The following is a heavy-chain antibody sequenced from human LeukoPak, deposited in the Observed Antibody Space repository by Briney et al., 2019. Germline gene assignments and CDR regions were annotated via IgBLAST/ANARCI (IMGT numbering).Heavy chain of an antibody. CDR2: INPSGGST. Sequence: ASVKVSFKASGYTFTSYYMHWVRQAPGQGLGRMGIINPSGGSTSYAQKFQGRVTMTRDTSTSTVYMELSSLRSEDTAVYYCARDGPRIAALGEDFDYWGQGTLVTVSS. CDR1: GYTFTSYY. CDR3: ARDGPRIAALGEDFDY. D-gene: IGHD6-6*01. V-gene: IGHV1-46*01. J-gene: IGHJ4*02.